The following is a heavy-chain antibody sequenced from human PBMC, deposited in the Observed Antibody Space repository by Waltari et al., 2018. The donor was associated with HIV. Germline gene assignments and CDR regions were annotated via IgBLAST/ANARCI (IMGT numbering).Heavy chain of an antibody. CDR1: GFPFSSYW. V-gene: IGHV3-7*01. J-gene: IGHJ3*02. D-gene: IGHD3-16*01. CDR3: ASGGRGAFDI. Sequence: EVQLVESGGGLVQPGGSLRLSCAASGFPFSSYWLTWVRQAPGKGLEWVANIKQDGSEKYYVDSVKGRFTISRDNAKNSLYLQMNSLRAEDTAVYYCASGGRGAFDIWGQGTMVTVSS. CDR2: IKQDGSEK.